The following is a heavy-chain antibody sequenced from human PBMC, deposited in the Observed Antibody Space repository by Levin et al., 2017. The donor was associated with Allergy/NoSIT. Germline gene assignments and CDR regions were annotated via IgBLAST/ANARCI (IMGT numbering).Heavy chain of an antibody. J-gene: IGHJ4*02. CDR3: AKGSGAARPYYFDF. CDR2: IDGYSSTT. CDR1: GFTFSNYV. Sequence: GGSLRLSCAASGFTFSNYVMSWVRRSPGKGLDWVSAIDGYSSTTYYADSVKGRFTISRDNSKNTLYLQMNSLRAEDTAVYYCAKGSGAARPYYFDFWGPGTLVTVSS. D-gene: IGHD6-6*01. V-gene: IGHV3-23*01.